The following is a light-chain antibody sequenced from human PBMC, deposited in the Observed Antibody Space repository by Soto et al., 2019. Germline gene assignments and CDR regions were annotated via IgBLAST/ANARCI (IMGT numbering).Light chain of an antibody. Sequence: QSVLTQPPSVSAAPGQKVTISCSGSSSNIGNNYVSWYQQHPGKAPKLMIYEGSERPSGVSNRFSGSKSGNTASLTISGLQAEDEADYYCCSYAGSSTFPYVFGSGTKLTVL. J-gene: IGLJ1*01. V-gene: IGLV2-23*03. CDR3: CSYAGSSTFPYV. CDR1: SSNIGNNY. CDR2: EGS.